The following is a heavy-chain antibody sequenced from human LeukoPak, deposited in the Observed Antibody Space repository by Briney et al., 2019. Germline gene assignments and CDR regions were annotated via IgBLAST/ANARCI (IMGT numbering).Heavy chain of an antibody. J-gene: IGHJ6*04. CDR2: ISGSGGST. D-gene: IGHD2-15*01. CDR1: GFTFSIYA. CDR3: AKELLLGYVMDV. V-gene: IGHV3-23*01. Sequence: GGSLRLSCAASGFTFSIYAMSWVRQAPGKGLEWVSAISGSGGSTYYADSVKGRFTISRDNSKNTLYLQMNSLRAEDTAVYYWAKELLLGYVMDVGAKGTTATVS.